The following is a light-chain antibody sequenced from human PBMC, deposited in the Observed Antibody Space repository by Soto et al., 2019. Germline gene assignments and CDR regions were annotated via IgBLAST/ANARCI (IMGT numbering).Light chain of an antibody. CDR3: QQYGRSPST. CDR1: QSVSSGS. CDR2: AAS. Sequence: IVLTQSPGTLSLSPGERATLSCRASQSVSSGSLAWYQQKPGQAPRLLIYAASSRATGIPDRFSGSGSGTDSTLTISRVEPEDFAVYYCQQYGRSPSTFGQGTRLEIK. V-gene: IGKV3-20*01. J-gene: IGKJ5*01.